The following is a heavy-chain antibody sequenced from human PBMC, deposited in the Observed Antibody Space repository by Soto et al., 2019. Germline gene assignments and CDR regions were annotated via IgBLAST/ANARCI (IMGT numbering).Heavy chain of an antibody. CDR1: GYTFTSYG. Sequence: QVQLVQSGAEVKKPGASVKVSCKASGYTFTSYGISWVRQAPGQGLEWMGWISAYTGNTNYAQKLQGRVTMTTDTSTSTADLELRSLRSDDTAVYYCARVKYSPPYYYSYGMDVWGQGTTVTVSS. V-gene: IGHV1-18*01. J-gene: IGHJ6*02. CDR3: ARVKYSPPYYYSYGMDV. CDR2: ISAYTGNT. D-gene: IGHD5-18*01.